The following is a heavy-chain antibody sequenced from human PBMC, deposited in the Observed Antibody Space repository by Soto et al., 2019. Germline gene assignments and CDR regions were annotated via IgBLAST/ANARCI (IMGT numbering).Heavy chain of an antibody. Sequence: PGGSLRLSCAASGFTFSSYWMHWVRQAPGKGLVWVSRSSSDGRYTTYADSVKGRFTISRDNAKNTLYLQMNSLRPEDTAVYYCARVGGNSGLDYWGQGTLVTVS. CDR3: ARVGGNSGLDY. D-gene: IGHD2-15*01. V-gene: IGHV3-74*01. CDR1: GFTFSSYW. J-gene: IGHJ4*02. CDR2: SSSDGRYT.